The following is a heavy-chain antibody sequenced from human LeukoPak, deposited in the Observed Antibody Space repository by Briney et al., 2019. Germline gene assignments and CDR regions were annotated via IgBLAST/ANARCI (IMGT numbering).Heavy chain of an antibody. CDR2: IYYGGST. CDR1: GGSISSCGYY. D-gene: IGHD2-15*01. CDR3: ARGCSGGSCYSGAFDI. J-gene: IGHJ3*02. Sequence: PSQTLSFTCTVSGGSISSCGYYWSWIRQQPGKGLGWIGSIYYGGSTYYNPSLKSRVTISVDTSKNQFSLKLSSVTAADTAVYYCARGCSGGSCYSGAFDIWGQGTMVTVSS. V-gene: IGHV4-31*03.